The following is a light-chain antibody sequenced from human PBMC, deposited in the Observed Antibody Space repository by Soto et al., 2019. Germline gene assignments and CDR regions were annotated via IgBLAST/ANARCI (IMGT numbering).Light chain of an antibody. CDR2: DAS. Sequence: VLTQSPATLSLSPGERATLSCRASQSISSYLAWYQQQPGQAPRLLIYDASNRATGVPARFSGSGSGTDFTLTISSLEPEDFAVYYCQQRSNWITFGQGTRLEIE. V-gene: IGKV3-11*01. CDR1: QSISSY. CDR3: QQRSNWIT. J-gene: IGKJ5*01.